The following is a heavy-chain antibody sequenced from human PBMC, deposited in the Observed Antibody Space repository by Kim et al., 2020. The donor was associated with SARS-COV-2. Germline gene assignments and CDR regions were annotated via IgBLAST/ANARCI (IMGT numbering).Heavy chain of an antibody. V-gene: IGHV7-4-1*02. Sequence: ASVKVSCKASGYTFTSYAMNWVRQAPGQGLEWMGWINTNTGNPTYVQGFTGRFVFSLDTSVSTAYLQISSLKAEDTAVYYCATLDCGGDCSYFDYWGQGTLVTVSS. J-gene: IGHJ4*02. D-gene: IGHD2-21*02. CDR2: INTNTGNP. CDR1: GYTFTSYA. CDR3: ATLDCGGDCSYFDY.